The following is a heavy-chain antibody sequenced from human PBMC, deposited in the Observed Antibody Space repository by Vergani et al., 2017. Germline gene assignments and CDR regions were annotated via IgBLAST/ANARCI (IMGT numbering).Heavy chain of an antibody. CDR2: INHSGST. J-gene: IGHJ5*02. V-gene: IGHV4-34*01. Sequence: QVQLQQWGAGLLKPSETLSLTCAVYGGSFSGYYWSWIRQPPGKGLEWIGEINHSGSTNYNPSLKSRVTISVDTSKNQCSLKLGSVTAADPAVYYCARATRTRTAAGSPWGQGTLVTVSS. CDR1: GGSFSGYY. D-gene: IGHD6-13*01. CDR3: ARATRTRTAAGSP.